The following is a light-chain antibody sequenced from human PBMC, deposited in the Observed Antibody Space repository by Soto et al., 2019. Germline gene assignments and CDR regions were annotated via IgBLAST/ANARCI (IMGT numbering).Light chain of an antibody. Sequence: DIQMTQSPYSLSASVGDRVTITCQASQDISNYLNWYQQKPGKAPKLLIYDASNLETGVPSRFSGSGSGTDFTFTISSLQPEDIATYYCQQYDTLPPSFTFGQGTRLEIK. CDR3: QQYDTLPPSFT. V-gene: IGKV1-33*01. J-gene: IGKJ5*01. CDR1: QDISNY. CDR2: DAS.